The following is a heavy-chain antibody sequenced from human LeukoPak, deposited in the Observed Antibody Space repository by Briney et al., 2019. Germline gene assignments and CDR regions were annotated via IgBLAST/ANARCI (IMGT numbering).Heavy chain of an antibody. CDR1: GGSISSSSYY. J-gene: IGHJ6*03. D-gene: IGHD3-16*01. CDR2: IYYSGST. CDR3: AHLRGYYYYMDV. V-gene: IGHV4-39*01. Sequence: SETLSLTCTVSGGSISSSSYYWGWIRQPPGKGLEWIGSIYYSGSTYYNPSLKSRVTISVDTSKNQSSLKLSSVTAADTAVYYCAHLRGYYYYMDVWGKGTTVTVSS.